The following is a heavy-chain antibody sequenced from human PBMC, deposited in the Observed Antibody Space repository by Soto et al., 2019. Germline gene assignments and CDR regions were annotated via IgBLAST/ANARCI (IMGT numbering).Heavy chain of an antibody. D-gene: IGHD2-21*02. Sequence: QVQLVESGGGVVQPGRSLRPSCAASGFTFSSYGMHWVRQAPGKGLEWVAVISYDGSNKYYADSVKGRFTISRDNSKNTLYLQMNNLRAEDTAVYYCAKDKVPVVVTAPFDYWGQGTLVTVSS. J-gene: IGHJ4*02. CDR3: AKDKVPVVVTAPFDY. CDR2: ISYDGSNK. CDR1: GFTFSSYG. V-gene: IGHV3-30*18.